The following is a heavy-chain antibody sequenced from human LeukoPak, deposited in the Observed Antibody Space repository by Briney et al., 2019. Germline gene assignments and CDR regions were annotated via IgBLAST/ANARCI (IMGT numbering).Heavy chain of an antibody. D-gene: IGHD2-2*01. Sequence: SETLSLTCAVYGGSFSGYYWSWIRQPPGKGLEWIGEINHSGSTNYNPSLKSRVTISVDTSKNQFSLKLSSVTAADTAVYYCARLSTPVPAAGIDYWGQGTLVTVSS. V-gene: IGHV4-34*01. CDR1: GGSFSGYY. J-gene: IGHJ4*02. CDR2: INHSGST. CDR3: ARLSTPVPAAGIDY.